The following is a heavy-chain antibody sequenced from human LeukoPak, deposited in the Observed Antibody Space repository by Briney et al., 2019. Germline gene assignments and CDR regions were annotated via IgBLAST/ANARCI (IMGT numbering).Heavy chain of an antibody. CDR1: GYTFTGYY. D-gene: IGHD5-18*01. J-gene: IGHJ4*02. V-gene: IGHV7-4-1*02. CDR3: AREGAMAPCDH. CDR2: INTNTGNP. Sequence: ASVKVSCKASGYTFTGYYMHWVRQAPGQGLEWMGWINTNTGNPTYAQGFTGRFVFSLDTSVSTAYLQISSLKAEDTAVYYCAREGAMAPCDHWGQGTLVTVSS.